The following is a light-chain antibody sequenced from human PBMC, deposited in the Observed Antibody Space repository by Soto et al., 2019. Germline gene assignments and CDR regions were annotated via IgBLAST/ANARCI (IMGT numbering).Light chain of an antibody. CDR3: QPYHSYWT. J-gene: IGKJ1*01. CDR2: DAS. CDR1: QSISRY. Sequence: AIQITQYPSSLSASVEDRVTITCRASQSISRYLNWYQQKPGKAPKLLIYDASSLESGVPQRFSGSGSGTEFTLTISSLQTDDFSTYYCQPYHSYWTFGQGTKVDI. V-gene: IGKV1-13*02.